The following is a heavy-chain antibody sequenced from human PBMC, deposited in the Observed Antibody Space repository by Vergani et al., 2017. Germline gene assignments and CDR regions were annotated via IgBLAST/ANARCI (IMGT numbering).Heavy chain of an antibody. CDR1: GYSFTNYW. J-gene: IGHJ4*02. CDR3: ARLYGRDSSGSKYFEY. D-gene: IGHD3-22*01. Sequence: EVQLVQSGAEVKKPGESLTISCQLSGYSFTNYWIGWVRQMPGKGLAWMGIIHPSDSDTRYSPSFQGQVTISVDKSISTAYLQRSSLRASDSAMYYCARLYGRDSSGSKYFEYWGQGTLVTVSS. CDR2: IHPSDSDT. V-gene: IGHV5-51*01.